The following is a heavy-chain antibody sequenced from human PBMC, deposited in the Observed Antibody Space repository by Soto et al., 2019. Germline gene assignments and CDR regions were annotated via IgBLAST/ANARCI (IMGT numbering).Heavy chain of an antibody. D-gene: IGHD6-13*01. CDR1: GGSISSTNW. Sequence: QVQLQESGPGLVKPSGTLSLTCAVSGGSISSTNWWSWVRQPPGKGLEWIGEIYHSGSTNYNPSLKSRVTISVDKSENQFSLKLTSVTAADTAVYYCTKSPSSRWYGGGAFDIWGQGTMVTVSS. CDR2: IYHSGST. J-gene: IGHJ3*02. CDR3: TKSPSSRWYGGGAFDI. V-gene: IGHV4-4*02.